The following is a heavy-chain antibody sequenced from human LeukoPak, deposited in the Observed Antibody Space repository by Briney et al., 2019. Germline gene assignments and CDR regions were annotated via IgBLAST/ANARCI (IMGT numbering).Heavy chain of an antibody. CDR3: ARNSSRLRTPRPWYFDL. D-gene: IGHD3-22*01. Sequence: GASVKLSSTASGYTSTSYGISWVRQAPGHGIEWMGWISAYIGYTNYAKKLPGRGTLPTDTPTRTAYTELSSLRSHETAAYCRARNSSRLRTPRPWYFDLWGRGTLVTVPS. J-gene: IGHJ2*01. V-gene: IGHV1-18*01. CDR1: GYTSTSYG. CDR2: ISAYIGYT.